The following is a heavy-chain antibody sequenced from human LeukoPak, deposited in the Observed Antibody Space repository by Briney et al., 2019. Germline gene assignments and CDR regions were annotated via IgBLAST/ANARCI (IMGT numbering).Heavy chain of an antibody. D-gene: IGHD3-10*01. CDR3: ARDSADYYGSGSYYRIDVFDI. J-gene: IGHJ3*02. CDR2: ITSGGSTI. CDR1: GFTFSSYA. Sequence: GGSLRLSCAASGFTFSSYAMSWVRQAPGKGLEWVSYITSGGSTIYYADSVKGRFSISRDNARNSLYLRMNSLRVEDTAVYYCARDSADYYGSGSYYRIDVFDIWGQGTMVTVSS. V-gene: IGHV3-48*03.